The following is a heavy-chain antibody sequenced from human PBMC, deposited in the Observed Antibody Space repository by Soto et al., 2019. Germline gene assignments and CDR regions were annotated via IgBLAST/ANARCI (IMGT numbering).Heavy chain of an antibody. CDR1: GFTVSNNY. V-gene: IGHV3-53*01. J-gene: IGHJ4*02. Sequence: EVQLVESGGGLIQPGGSLRLSCAVSGFTVSNNYMSWVRQAPGKGLEGVSVIYSGGYTAYGDSVKGRFTISRDNSKNTIYLQMHSRRADHPSWYYGATRGGGGGYWGQGTLVTVSS. CDR3: ATRGGGGGY. CDR2: IYSGGYT. D-gene: IGHD3-10*01.